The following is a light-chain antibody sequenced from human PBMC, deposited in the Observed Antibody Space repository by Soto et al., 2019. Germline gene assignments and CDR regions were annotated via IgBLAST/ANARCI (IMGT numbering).Light chain of an antibody. CDR1: QSVNNNY. Sequence: EIVLTQSPGTLSLSPGERATLSCRASQSVNNNYLAWYQQKPGQAPRLLIYGASSRATGIPDRFSGSGSGTAFTLTISRLTPEVFGVYYCQQYGSSPRTFGQGTKLEIK. CDR2: GAS. V-gene: IGKV3-20*01. J-gene: IGKJ2*01. CDR3: QQYGSSPRT.